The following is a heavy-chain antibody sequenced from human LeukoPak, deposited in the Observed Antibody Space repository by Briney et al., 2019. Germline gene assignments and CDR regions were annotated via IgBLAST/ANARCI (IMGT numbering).Heavy chain of an antibody. Sequence: PGGCLRLSCAASGFTFSDYYMSWLRQAPGKGLEWVSYISSSGSTIYYADSVKGRFTISRDNAKNSLYLQMNSLRAEDTAVYYCARDPDYGDYLDYWGQGTLVTVSS. CDR1: GFTFSDYY. V-gene: IGHV3-11*01. J-gene: IGHJ4*02. D-gene: IGHD4-17*01. CDR3: ARDPDYGDYLDY. CDR2: ISSSGSTI.